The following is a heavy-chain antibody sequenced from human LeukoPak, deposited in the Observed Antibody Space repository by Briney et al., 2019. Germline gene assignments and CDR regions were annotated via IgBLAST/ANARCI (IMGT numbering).Heavy chain of an antibody. Sequence: SETLSLTCTVSGGSISSHYWSWIRQPPGKGLEWIGYIYYSGSTNYNPSLKRRVIISVDTSKNQFSLKLSSVTAADTAVYYCAREVLGQQLVFDYWGQGTLVTVSS. CDR3: AREVLGQQLVFDY. J-gene: IGHJ4*02. CDR2: IYYSGST. CDR1: GGSISSHY. D-gene: IGHD6-13*01. V-gene: IGHV4-59*11.